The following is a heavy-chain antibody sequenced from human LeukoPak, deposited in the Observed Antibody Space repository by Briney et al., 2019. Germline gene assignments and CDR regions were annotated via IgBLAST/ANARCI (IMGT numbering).Heavy chain of an antibody. CDR3: ARDWGTLRFDP. J-gene: IGHJ5*02. CDR1: GGTFSSYA. V-gene: IGHV1-69*06. CDR2: IIPIFGTA. Sequence: SVKVSCKASGGTFSSYAISWVRQAPGQGLEWMGGIIPIFGTANYAQKFQGRVTITADTSTSTAYMELRSLRSDDTAVYYCARDWGTLRFDPWGQGTLVTVSS. D-gene: IGHD3-16*01.